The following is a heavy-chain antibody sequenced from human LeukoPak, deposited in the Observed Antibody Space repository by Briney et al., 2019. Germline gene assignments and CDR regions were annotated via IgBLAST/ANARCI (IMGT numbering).Heavy chain of an antibody. CDR1: GVSISNYY. D-gene: IGHD1-26*01. CDR2: IYYSGSGST. CDR3: AKDPYGLLGFDY. J-gene: IGHJ4*02. Sequence: SETLSLTCTVSGVSISNYYWSWVRQPPGKGLEWIGYIYYSGSGSTNYNPSLKSRVTMSVDTSKNQFSLKLTSVTAADTAVYYCAKDPYGLLGFDYWGQGTLVTVSS. V-gene: IGHV4-59*01.